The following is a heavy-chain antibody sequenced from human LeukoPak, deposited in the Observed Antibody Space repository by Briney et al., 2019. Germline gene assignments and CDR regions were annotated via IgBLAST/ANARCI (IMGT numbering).Heavy chain of an antibody. CDR1: GGSISSYY. J-gene: IGHJ4*02. V-gene: IGHV4-59*01. CDR3: ARSPRHYSSGYYGVDY. Sequence: SETLSLTCTVSGGSISSYYWSWLRQPPGKGLEWIGYIYYSGSTNYNPSLKSRVTISVDTSKNQFSLKLSSVTAADTAVYYCARSPRHYSSGYYGVDYWGQGTLVTVSS. D-gene: IGHD3-22*01. CDR2: IYYSGST.